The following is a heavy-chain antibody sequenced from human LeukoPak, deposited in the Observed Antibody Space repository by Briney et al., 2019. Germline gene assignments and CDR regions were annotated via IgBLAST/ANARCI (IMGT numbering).Heavy chain of an antibody. CDR2: IYYSGNT. CDR3: ARADNRNYDFWSFDY. J-gene: IGHJ4*02. Sequence: SETLSLTCSVSGGSVSSGSYYWSWIRQPPGKGLEWTGDIYYSGNTNYNPSLKSRVTISVDTSKNQFSLKLSSVTAADTAVYYCARADNRNYDFWSFDYWGQGTLVTVSS. D-gene: IGHD3-3*01. CDR1: GGSVSSGSYY. V-gene: IGHV4-61*01.